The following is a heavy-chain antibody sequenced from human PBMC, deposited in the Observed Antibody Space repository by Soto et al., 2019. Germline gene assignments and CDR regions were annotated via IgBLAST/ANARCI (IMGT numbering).Heavy chain of an antibody. CDR1: GYTFTNYG. D-gene: IGHD2-21*02. CDR3: ARDERDSCSGGDCFYFDY. Sequence: QVQLVQSGGEVKKPGASVQFSCKASGYTFTNYGISWVRQAPGQGLEWLGWISTYNSNTNSAPRLQGRLTMTTDTSTSTAYMELSSLTSDDTAVYYCARDERDSCSGGDCFYFDYWGQGTLVTVSS. CDR2: ISTYNSNT. J-gene: IGHJ4*02. V-gene: IGHV1-18*04.